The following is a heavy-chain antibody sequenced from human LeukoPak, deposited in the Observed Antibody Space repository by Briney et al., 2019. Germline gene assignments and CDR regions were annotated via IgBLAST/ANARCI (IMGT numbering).Heavy chain of an antibody. J-gene: IGHJ4*02. D-gene: IGHD4-17*01. CDR3: ARGSHGDYSDY. V-gene: IGHV4-31*03. CDR1: GGSISSGGYY. CDR2: IYYSGST. Sequence: SETLSLTCTVSGGSISSGGYYWSWIRQHPGKGLEWIGYIYYSGSTYYNPSLKSRVTISVDTSKNQFSLKLSSVTAADTAVYYCARGSHGDYSDYWGQGTLVTVSS.